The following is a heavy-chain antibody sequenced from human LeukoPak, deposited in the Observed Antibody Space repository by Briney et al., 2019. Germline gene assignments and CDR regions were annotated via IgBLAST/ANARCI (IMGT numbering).Heavy chain of an antibody. CDR3: VYSGSYYYGLNFDY. D-gene: IGHD1-26*01. V-gene: IGHV3-23*01. J-gene: IGHJ4*02. CDR2: ISGSGGST. Sequence: GGSLRLSCAASGFTFSSYAMSWVRQAPGKGLEWVSAISGSGGSTYYADSVKGRFTISRDNSKNTLYLQMNSLRAEDTAVYYCVYSGSYYYGLNFDYWGQGTLVTVSS. CDR1: GFTFSSYA.